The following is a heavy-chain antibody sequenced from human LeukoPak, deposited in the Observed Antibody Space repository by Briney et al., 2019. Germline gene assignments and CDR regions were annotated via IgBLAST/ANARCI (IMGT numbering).Heavy chain of an antibody. CDR2: ISSSGGTI. J-gene: IGHJ4*02. Sequence: GGSLRLSCAASGFTFSSYTMSWVRQAPGKGLEWVSYISSSGGTIYYADSVKGRFTISRDNAKNTLYLQMNSLRADDSAVYYCAREGGYSYGPHWGQGTLVTVSS. CDR1: GFTFSSYT. CDR3: AREGGYSYGPH. V-gene: IGHV3-48*04. D-gene: IGHD5-18*01.